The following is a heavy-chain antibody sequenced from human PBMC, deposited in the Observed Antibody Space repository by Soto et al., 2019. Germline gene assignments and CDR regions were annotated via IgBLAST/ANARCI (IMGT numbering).Heavy chain of an antibody. CDR3: ARDRLANWFDP. D-gene: IGHD3-9*01. V-gene: IGHV4-59*01. Sequence: SETLSLTCTVSGGSISSYYWNWIRQPPGKGPEWIGYIYYSGSTKYNPSPKSRVTISVDTSKNQFSLKLSSVTAADTAVYYCARDRLANWFDPWGQGTLVTVSS. CDR2: IYYSGST. J-gene: IGHJ5*02. CDR1: GGSISSYY.